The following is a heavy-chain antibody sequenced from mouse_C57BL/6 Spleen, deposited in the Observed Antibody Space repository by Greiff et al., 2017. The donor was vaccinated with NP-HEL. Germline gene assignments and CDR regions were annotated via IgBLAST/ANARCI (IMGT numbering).Heavy chain of an antibody. D-gene: IGHD1-1*01. CDR3: ASYYCGTPFAY. V-gene: IGHV1-50*01. CDR1: GYTFTSYW. J-gene: IGHJ3*01. Sequence: QVQLQQPGAELVKPGASVKLSCKASGYTFTSYWMQWVKQRPGQGLEWIGEIDPSDSYTNYNQKFKGKATLTVDTSSSTAYMQLSSLTSEDSAVYYCASYYCGTPFAYWGQGTLVTVSA. CDR2: IDPSDSYT.